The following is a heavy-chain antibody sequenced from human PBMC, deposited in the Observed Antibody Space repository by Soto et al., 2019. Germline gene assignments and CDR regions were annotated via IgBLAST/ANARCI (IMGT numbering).Heavy chain of an antibody. V-gene: IGHV3-30-3*01. D-gene: IGHD3-3*01. Sequence: QVQLVESGGGVVQPGRSLRLSCAASGFTFSSYAMHWVRQAPGKGLEWVAVISYDGSNKYYADSVKGRFTISRDNSKNTLYLQMNSLRAEDTAVSYCARANGGYYPSFDYWGQGTLVTVSS. J-gene: IGHJ4*02. CDR2: ISYDGSNK. CDR1: GFTFSSYA. CDR3: ARANGGYYPSFDY.